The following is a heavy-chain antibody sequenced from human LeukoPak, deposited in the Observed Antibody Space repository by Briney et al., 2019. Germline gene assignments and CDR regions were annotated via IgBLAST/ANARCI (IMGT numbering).Heavy chain of an antibody. Sequence: GGSLRLSCAASGFSVGYNYVSWVRQAPGKGLEWVSGINWNGGSTGYADSVKGRFTISRDNAKNSLYLQMNSLRAEDTALCYCARAGSGYSYGYGNWYFDLWGRGTLVTVSS. CDR2: INWNGGST. J-gene: IGHJ2*01. D-gene: IGHD5-18*01. CDR1: GFSVGYNY. CDR3: ARAGSGYSYGYGNWYFDL. V-gene: IGHV3-20*04.